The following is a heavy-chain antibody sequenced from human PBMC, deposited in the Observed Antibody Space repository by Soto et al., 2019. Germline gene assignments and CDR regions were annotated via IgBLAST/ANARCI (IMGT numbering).Heavy chain of an antibody. CDR3: ARVRYGDY. V-gene: IGHV1-18*01. CDR1: GYAFTTYG. CDR2: ISAHNGNT. Sequence: QVHLVQSGAEVKKPGASVKVSCKGSGYAFTTYGITCVRQAPGQGLEWMGWISAHNGNTNYAHKLQGRVTVTRDASTSTAYMELMSMRSDDTAVYYCARVRYGDYWGQGALVTVSS. J-gene: IGHJ4*02. D-gene: IGHD1-1*01.